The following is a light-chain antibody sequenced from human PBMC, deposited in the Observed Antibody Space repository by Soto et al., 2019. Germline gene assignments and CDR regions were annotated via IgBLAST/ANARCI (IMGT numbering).Light chain of an antibody. CDR2: VAS. CDR3: PQTYPAPWT. CDR1: QSITNY. Sequence: DIQVTQSPSSLSASIGDRVTIPCRASQSITNYLNWYQHKPGKTPKLLIYVASILQSGVPSRFSGSGSGTDFTLTISSLQPEDFATHYCPQTYPAPWTFGHGTQVDIK. J-gene: IGKJ1*01. V-gene: IGKV1-39*01.